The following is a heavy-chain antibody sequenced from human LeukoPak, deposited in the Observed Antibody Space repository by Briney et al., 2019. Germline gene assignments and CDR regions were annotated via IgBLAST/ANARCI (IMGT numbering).Heavy chain of an antibody. CDR2: IYHSGST. J-gene: IGHJ4*02. D-gene: IGHD1-26*01. Sequence: SETLSLTCAVSGGSISSGGYSWSWIRQPPGKGLEWIGYIYHSGSTYYNPSLKSRVTISVDRSKNQFSLKLSSVTAADTAVYYCARARWELSIFDYWGQGTLVTVSS. V-gene: IGHV4-30-2*01. CDR3: ARARWELSIFDY. CDR1: GGSISSGGYS.